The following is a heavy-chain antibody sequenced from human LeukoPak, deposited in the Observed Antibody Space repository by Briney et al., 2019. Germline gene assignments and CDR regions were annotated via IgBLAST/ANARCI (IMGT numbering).Heavy chain of an antibody. V-gene: IGHV1-2*02. CDR2: VNPNSGGT. CDR3: ASLDAFDM. CDR1: GNTFTDYF. J-gene: IGHJ3*02. Sequence: ASVKVSCKASGNTFTDYFIHWVRQAPGQGLEWMGWVNPNSGGTNYAQKFQGRVTVTRDTSISTTYMELSRLRSDDTAMYYCASLDAFDMWGQGTMVTVSS.